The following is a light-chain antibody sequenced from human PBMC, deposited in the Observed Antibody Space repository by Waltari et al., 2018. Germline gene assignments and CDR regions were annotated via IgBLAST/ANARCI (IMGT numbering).Light chain of an antibody. CDR2: AAS. CDR1: QNIRRN. Sequence: DVQMTQSPSSLSASVGDRVTITCRASQNIRRNLNWYQQKSGKAPNLLIYAASSLQSGVPSRFSGSGSGTDFTLTISSLQPEDFATYYCQQSYSSPPYTFGQGTKLEIK. CDR3: QQSYSSPPYT. V-gene: IGKV1-39*01. J-gene: IGKJ2*01.